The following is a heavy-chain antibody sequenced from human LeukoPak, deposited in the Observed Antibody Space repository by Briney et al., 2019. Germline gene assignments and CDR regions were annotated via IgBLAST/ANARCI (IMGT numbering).Heavy chain of an antibody. Sequence: PGGSLRLSCSASGFTFKSYAMHWVRQAPGKGLEYVSSTNTNGANTYCADSVKGRFTISRDNSRNTVYVQMNSLTPEDTAVYYCVKGLDYGSSQMDSWGQGTLVTVSS. CDR3: VKGLDYGSSQMDS. CDR1: GFTFKSYA. V-gene: IGHV3-64*05. CDR2: TNTNGANT. J-gene: IGHJ4*02. D-gene: IGHD6-6*01.